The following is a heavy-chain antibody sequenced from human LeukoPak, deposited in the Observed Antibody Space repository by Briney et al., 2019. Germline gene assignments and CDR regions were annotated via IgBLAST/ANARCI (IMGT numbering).Heavy chain of an antibody. CDR2: ISGSGGST. Sequence: GGSLRLSCAASGFTFSSYAMSWVRQAPGKGLEWVSAISGSGGSTYYADSVKGRFTISRDNAKNSLYLQMNSLRAEDTAVYYCARDLGYSSGPNYWGQGPRVTVSS. V-gene: IGHV3-23*01. CDR3: ARDLGYSSGPNY. J-gene: IGHJ4*02. D-gene: IGHD6-19*01. CDR1: GFTFSSYA.